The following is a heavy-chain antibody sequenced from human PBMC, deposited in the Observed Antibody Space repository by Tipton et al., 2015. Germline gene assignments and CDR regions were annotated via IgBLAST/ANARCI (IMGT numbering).Heavy chain of an antibody. CDR2: ISWTSDDI. CDR1: GLIFENHA. V-gene: IGHV3-9*01. Sequence: SLRLSCAASGLIFENHAMYWVRQAPGKGLEWVSGISWTSDDIGYADSVKGRFTISRDNANNSLYLQMNSLRSEDTALYYCAKDTMITFGGLIDVWGQGTLVTVSS. CDR3: AKDTMITFGGLIDV. J-gene: IGHJ5*02. D-gene: IGHD3-16*01.